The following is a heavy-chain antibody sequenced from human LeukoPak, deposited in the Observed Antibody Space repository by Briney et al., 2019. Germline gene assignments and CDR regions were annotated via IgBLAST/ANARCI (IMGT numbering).Heavy chain of an antibody. CDR1: GYTFTSYN. D-gene: IGHD6-13*01. CDR3: ASVYHSRGYYYYYMDV. J-gene: IGHJ6*03. V-gene: IGHV1-69*06. Sequence: SARVSCKASGYTFTSYNMHWVRQAPGQGLEWMGGIIPIFGTANYAQKFQGRATITADKSTSTAYMELSSLRSEDTAVYYCASVYHSRGYYYYYMDVWGKGTTVTVSS. CDR2: IIPIFGTA.